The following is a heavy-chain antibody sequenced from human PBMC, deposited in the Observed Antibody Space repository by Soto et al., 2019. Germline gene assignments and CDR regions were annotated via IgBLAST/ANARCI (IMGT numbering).Heavy chain of an antibody. D-gene: IGHD2-2*01. CDR1: GYTFTSYD. J-gene: IGHJ6*03. Sequence: AASVKVSCKASGYTFTSYDINWVRQATGQGLEWMGWMNPNSGNTGYAQKFQGRVTMTRNTSISTAYMELSSLRSEDTAVYYCARAVPAALPLFDYYYMDVWGKGTTVTVSS. CDR2: MNPNSGNT. V-gene: IGHV1-8*01. CDR3: ARAVPAALPLFDYYYMDV.